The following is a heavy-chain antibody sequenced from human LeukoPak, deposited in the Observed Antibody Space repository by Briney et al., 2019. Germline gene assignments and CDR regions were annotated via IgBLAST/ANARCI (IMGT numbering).Heavy chain of an antibody. V-gene: IGHV3-11*01. CDR2: ISSSGTTI. J-gene: IGHJ4*02. D-gene: IGHD3-10*01. Sequence: GGSLRLSCAASGFTFTDYYMSWIRQAPGKGLEWVSYISSSGTTIYYADSVKGRFTISRDNAKNSLYLQMNSLRAEDTAVYYCATGGGYGSGSLYYFDPWGQGTLVTVSS. CDR3: ATGGGYGSGSLYYFDP. CDR1: GFTFTDYY.